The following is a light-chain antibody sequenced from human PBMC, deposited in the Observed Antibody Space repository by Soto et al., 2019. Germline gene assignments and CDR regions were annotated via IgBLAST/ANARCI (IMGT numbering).Light chain of an antibody. V-gene: IGKV1-39*01. CDR2: AAS. Sequence: DIQMTQSPSSLSASVGDRITITCRASQTIRTYLNWYQQKPGKAPRLLIYAASSLESGVPSRFSGSGSGTDFTLTISSLQPEDSATYSCQQSFTTPLTFGGGPKV. J-gene: IGKJ4*01. CDR1: QTIRTY. CDR3: QQSFTTPLT.